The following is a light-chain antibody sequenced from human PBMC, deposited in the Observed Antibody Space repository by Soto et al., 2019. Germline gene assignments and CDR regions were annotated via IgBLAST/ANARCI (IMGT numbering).Light chain of an antibody. Sequence: EVVLTQSPATLFLSPGERATLSCRASQSVSNYLAWYQQKAGQAPRLLIYDASNRATGIPARFSGSGSGTDFTLTISSLEPEDFAVYYCQQRSKWPRPFTFGPGTKVDI. J-gene: IGKJ3*01. V-gene: IGKV3-11*01. CDR1: QSVSNY. CDR3: QQRSKWPRPFT. CDR2: DAS.